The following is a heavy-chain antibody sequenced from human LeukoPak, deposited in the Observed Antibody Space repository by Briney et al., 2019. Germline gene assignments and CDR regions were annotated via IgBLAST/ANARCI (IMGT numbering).Heavy chain of an antibody. J-gene: IGHJ5*02. V-gene: IGHV4-4*07. CDR3: ARELVGATTPYWFDP. Sequence: PSETLSLTCTVSGGSISSYYWSWIRQPAGKGLEWIGRIYTSGSTNYNPSLKSRVTMSVDTSKNQFSLKLSSVTAADTAVYYCARELVGATTPYWFDPWGQGTLVTVSS. CDR1: GGSISSYY. D-gene: IGHD1-26*01. CDR2: IYTSGST.